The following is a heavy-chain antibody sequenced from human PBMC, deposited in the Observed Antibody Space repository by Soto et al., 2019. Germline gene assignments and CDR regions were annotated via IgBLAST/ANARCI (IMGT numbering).Heavy chain of an antibody. V-gene: IGHV3-23*01. CDR1: GFTFSSYA. D-gene: IGHD1-26*01. Sequence: HPGGSLRLSCAASGFTFSSYAMSWVRQAPGKGLEWVSAISGSGGSTYYADSVKGRFTISRDNSKNTLYLQMNSLRAEDTAVYYCAKDPIFLGGSHSDFDYWGQGTLVTVSS. CDR3: AKDPIFLGGSHSDFDY. J-gene: IGHJ4*02. CDR2: ISGSGGST.